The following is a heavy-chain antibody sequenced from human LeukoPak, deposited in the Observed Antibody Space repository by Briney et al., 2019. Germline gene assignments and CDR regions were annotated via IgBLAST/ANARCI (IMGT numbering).Heavy chain of an antibody. D-gene: IGHD6-6*01. V-gene: IGHV4-34*01. CDR3: ARGQYSSSDWFDP. CDR1: GVSCRGYD. Sequence: SETLSLSGAVNGVSCRGYDWSWIRQPPGYALYWIGEINHSGSTNYNPSLKSRVTISVDTSKNQFSLKLSSVTAADTAVYYCARGQYSSSDWFDPWGQGTLVTVSS. CDR2: INHSGST. J-gene: IGHJ5*02.